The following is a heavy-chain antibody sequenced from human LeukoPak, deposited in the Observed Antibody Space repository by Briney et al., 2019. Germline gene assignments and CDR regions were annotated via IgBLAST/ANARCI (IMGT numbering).Heavy chain of an antibody. CDR2: IYYSGST. V-gene: IGHV4-59*01. CDR3: ARALSRTTVTAFDY. D-gene: IGHD4-17*01. Sequence: SETLSLTCTVSGGSISSYYWSWTRQPPGKGLEWIGYIYYSGSTNYNPSLKSRVTISVDTSKNQFSLKLSSVTAADTAVYYCARALSRTTVTAFDYWGQGTLVTVSS. CDR1: GGSISSYY. J-gene: IGHJ4*02.